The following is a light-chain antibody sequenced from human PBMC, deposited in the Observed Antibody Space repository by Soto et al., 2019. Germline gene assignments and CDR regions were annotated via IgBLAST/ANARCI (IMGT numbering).Light chain of an antibody. CDR3: QQRSNWPSIT. V-gene: IGKV3-11*01. J-gene: IGKJ5*01. CDR2: AAS. Sequence: ERGTXPCRXIQSLRSAYLVWYQQKPGQSPRLLMFAASNRATGIPARFSGSGSGTDFTLTISSLEPEDFAVYYCQQRSNWPSIT. CDR1: QSLRSAY.